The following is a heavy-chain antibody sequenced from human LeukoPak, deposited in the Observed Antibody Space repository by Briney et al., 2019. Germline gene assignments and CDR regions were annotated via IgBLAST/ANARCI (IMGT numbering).Heavy chain of an antibody. D-gene: IGHD3-10*01. CDR2: IFLSGRT. CDR3: ARGGESYYSDEYFQY. V-gene: IGHV4-59*12. CDR1: GGSISTYY. Sequence: SETLSLTCTVSGGSISTYYWNWIRQPPGKGLEWIGNIFLSGRTNYNPSLKSRVTISLDTSKNQFSLTLTSVTAADTAVCYCARGGESYYSDEYFQYWGQGTLVTVSS. J-gene: IGHJ1*01.